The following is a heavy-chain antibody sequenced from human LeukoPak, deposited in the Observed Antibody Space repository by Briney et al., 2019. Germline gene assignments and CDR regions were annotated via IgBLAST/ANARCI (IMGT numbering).Heavy chain of an antibody. CDR3: AREGLSLNWFDP. CDR2: IYHSGST. CDR1: GGSISSGGYY. V-gene: IGHV4-30-2*01. J-gene: IGHJ5*02. Sequence: PSETLSLTCTVSGGSISSGGYYWSWIRQPPGKGLEWIGYIYHSGSTYYNPSLKSRVTISVDRSKNQFSLKLSSVTAADTAVYYCAREGLSLNWFDPWGQGTLVTVSS.